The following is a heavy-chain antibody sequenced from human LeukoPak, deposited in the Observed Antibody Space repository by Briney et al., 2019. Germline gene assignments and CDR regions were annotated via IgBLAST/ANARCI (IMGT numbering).Heavy chain of an antibody. CDR1: GGSISSGDYY. J-gene: IGHJ6*02. D-gene: IGHD5-18*01. V-gene: IGHV4-30-4*01. CDR2: IYYSGST. Sequence: SQTLSLTCIVSGGSISSGDYYWSWIRQPPGKGLEWIGYIYYSGSTYYNPSLKSRVTISVDTSKNQFSLKLSSVTAADTAVYYCARDRIQLWLRYYYYYGMDVWGQGTTVTVSS. CDR3: ARDRIQLWLRYYYYYGMDV.